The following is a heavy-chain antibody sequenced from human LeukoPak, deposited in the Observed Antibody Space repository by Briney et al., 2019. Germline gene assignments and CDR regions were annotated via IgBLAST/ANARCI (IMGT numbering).Heavy chain of an antibody. CDR1: GGSISSYY. J-gene: IGHJ4*02. Sequence: SETLSLTCTVSGGSISSYYWSWIRQPPGKGLEWIGYIYYSGSTNYNPSLKSRVTISVDTSKNQFSLKLSSVTAADTAVYYCARHGLYCSSTSCYSPYFDYWGQGTLVTVSS. D-gene: IGHD2-2*01. CDR3: ARHGLYCSSTSCYSPYFDY. V-gene: IGHV4-59*08. CDR2: IYYSGST.